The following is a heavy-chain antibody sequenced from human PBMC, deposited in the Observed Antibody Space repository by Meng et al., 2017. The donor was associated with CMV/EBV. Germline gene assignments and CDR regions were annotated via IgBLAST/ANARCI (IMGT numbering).Heavy chain of an antibody. D-gene: IGHD6-13*01. Sequence: SETLSLTCTVSGGSVSSGSYYWSWIRQPPGKGLEWIGYIYYSGSTNYNPSLKSRVTMSVDTSKNQFSLKLNSVTAVDTAVYYCARSNGYSSSWYYFDYWGQGTLVTVSS. CDR3: ARSNGYSSSWYYFDY. CDR1: GGSVSSGSYY. J-gene: IGHJ4*02. CDR2: IYYSGST. V-gene: IGHV4-61*01.